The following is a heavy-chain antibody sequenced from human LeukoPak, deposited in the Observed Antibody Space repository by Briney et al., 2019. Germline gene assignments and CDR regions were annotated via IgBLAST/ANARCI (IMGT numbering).Heavy chain of an antibody. J-gene: IGHJ4*02. CDR1: GYSFTTYW. Sequence: GASLKISCKGSGYSFTTYWIAWVRQLPGKGLEWMGIIYPGDSDTRYSPSFQGQVTISADKSITTAYLQWSSLKASDTAIYYCARTMGTSTSSTLDYWGQGTLVTVSS. D-gene: IGHD2-2*01. CDR3: ARTMGTSTSSTLDY. CDR2: IYPGDSDT. V-gene: IGHV5-51*01.